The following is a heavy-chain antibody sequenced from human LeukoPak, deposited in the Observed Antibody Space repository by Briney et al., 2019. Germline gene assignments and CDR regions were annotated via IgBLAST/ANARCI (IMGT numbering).Heavy chain of an antibody. V-gene: IGHV4-61*01. J-gene: IGHJ3*02. Sequence: SQTLSPTCSVSGRSVSSGSYYCSWIRHPPGKGLEWNGYISYSGNTNYNPSLKSRVTIAVDTSKTQFSLKLSSVTAADTAVYYCARGPYIWGQGTMVTVSS. CDR2: ISYSGNT. CDR1: GRSVSSGSYY. CDR3: ARGPYI.